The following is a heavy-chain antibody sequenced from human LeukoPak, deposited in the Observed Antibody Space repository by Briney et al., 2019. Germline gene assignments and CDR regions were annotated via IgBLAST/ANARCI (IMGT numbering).Heavy chain of an antibody. J-gene: IGHJ4*02. CDR2: IKPDGSAE. V-gene: IGHV3-7*01. Sequence: PGGSLRLSRATSGFTFSSNWMSWVCHAPGRGLEWVANIKPDGSAEYYAASVKGRFTVSRDNAKSSLYLQMNSLRVEDTAVYFCARATLSDYYFNYWGQGTLVTVSS. CDR1: GFTFSSNW. CDR3: ARATLSDYYFNY.